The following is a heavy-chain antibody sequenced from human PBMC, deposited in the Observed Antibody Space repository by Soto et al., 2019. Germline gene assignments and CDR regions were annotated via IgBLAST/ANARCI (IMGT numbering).Heavy chain of an antibody. D-gene: IGHD3-9*01. CDR1: GGTFSSYA. CDR3: ASMYRYYDILTGSPDY. V-gene: IGHV1-69*06. J-gene: IGHJ4*02. Sequence: SVKVSCKASGGTFSSYAISWVRQAPGQGLEWMGGIIPIFGTANYAQKFQGRVTITADKSTSTAYMELSSLRSEDTAVYYCASMYRYYDILTGSPDYWGQGTLVTVSS. CDR2: IIPIFGTA.